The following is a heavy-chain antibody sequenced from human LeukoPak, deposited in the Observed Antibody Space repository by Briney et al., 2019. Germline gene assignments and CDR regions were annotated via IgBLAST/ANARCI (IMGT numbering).Heavy chain of an antibody. CDR3: AKDRWAAAGTRTFDY. Sequence: PGGSLRLSCAASGFTFNNYAMSWVRQAPGKGLEWVSAISGSDAGTDYADSVKGRFTISRDNSKNTLYLQMNSLRAEDTAVYYCAKDRWAAAGTRTFDYWGQGTLVTVSS. CDR2: ISGSDAGT. D-gene: IGHD6-13*01. J-gene: IGHJ4*02. V-gene: IGHV3-23*01. CDR1: GFTFNNYA.